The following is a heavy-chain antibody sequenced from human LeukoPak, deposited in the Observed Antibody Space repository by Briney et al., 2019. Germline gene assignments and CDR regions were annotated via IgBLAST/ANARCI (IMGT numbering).Heavy chain of an antibody. CDR2: INAYNGNT. V-gene: IGHV1-18*01. J-gene: IGHJ4*02. CDR3: ARVSTGITGTPYYFDY. Sequence: ASVKVSCKTSGYIFTSYGISWVRQAPGQGLEWMGWINAYNGNTNYAQKLQGRVTMTTDTSTSTAYMELRSLRSDDTAVYFCARVSTGITGTPYYFDYWGQGTLVTVSP. CDR1: GYIFTSYG. D-gene: IGHD1-20*01.